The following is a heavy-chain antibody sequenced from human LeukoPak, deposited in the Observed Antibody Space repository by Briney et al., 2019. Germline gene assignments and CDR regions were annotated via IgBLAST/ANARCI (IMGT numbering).Heavy chain of an antibody. J-gene: IGHJ4*02. Sequence: GGSLRLSCAASGFTFSSYEMNWVRQAPGRGLEWVSAISGSGGITRYADSVKGRFTISRDNSKNTLYLQMNSLRAEDTAVYYCAKDNYLEVYSSGWFDYWGQGTLATVSS. CDR1: GFTFSSYE. V-gene: IGHV3-23*01. CDR2: ISGSGGIT. D-gene: IGHD6-19*01. CDR3: AKDNYLEVYSSGWFDY.